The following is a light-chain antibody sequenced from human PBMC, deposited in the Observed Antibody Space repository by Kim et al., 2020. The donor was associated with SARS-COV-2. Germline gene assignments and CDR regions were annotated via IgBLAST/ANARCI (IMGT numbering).Light chain of an antibody. CDR2: GAS. CDR1: QSITSN. Sequence: EIVMTQSPATLSVSPGERATLSCRASQSITSNLAWYQQKPGQAPRLLIYGASSRATGIPARFSGSGSGTEFTLTISSLQSEDFAVYYCQQYNRWPLAFGQGTKVYIK. V-gene: IGKV3-15*01. CDR3: QQYNRWPLA. J-gene: IGKJ1*01.